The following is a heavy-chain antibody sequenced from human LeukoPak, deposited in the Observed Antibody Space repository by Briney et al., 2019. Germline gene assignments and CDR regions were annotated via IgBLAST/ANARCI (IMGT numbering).Heavy chain of an antibody. CDR2: INHSGST. V-gene: IGHV4-34*01. Sequence: SETLSLTCAVYGGSFSGYYWSWIRQPAGKGLEWIGEINHSGSTNYNPSLKSRVTISVETSKNQFSLKLSSVTAADTAVYYCARGPYCSSTSCYLVFNYYYYMDVWGKGTTVTVSS. J-gene: IGHJ6*03. D-gene: IGHD2-2*01. CDR1: GGSFSGYY. CDR3: ARGPYCSSTSCYLVFNYYYYMDV.